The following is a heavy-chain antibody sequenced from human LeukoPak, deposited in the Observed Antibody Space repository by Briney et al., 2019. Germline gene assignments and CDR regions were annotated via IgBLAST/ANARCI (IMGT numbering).Heavy chain of an antibody. J-gene: IGHJ6*02. CDR2: INTNTGNP. V-gene: IGHV7-4-1*02. Sequence: ASVKVSCKASGYTFTSYAMNWVRQAPGQGLEWMGWINTNTGNPTYAQGFTGRFVFSLDTSVSTAYLQISSLKAEDTAVYYCARVILWFGELFPAYYYGMDIWGQGTTATVSS. CDR1: GYTFTSYA. D-gene: IGHD3-10*01. CDR3: ARVILWFGELFPAYYYGMDI.